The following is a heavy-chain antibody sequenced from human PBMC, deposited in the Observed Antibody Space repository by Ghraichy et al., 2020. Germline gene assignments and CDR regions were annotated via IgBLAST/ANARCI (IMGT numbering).Heavy chain of an antibody. Sequence: SETLSLTCTVSGGSISSSSYYWGWIRQPPGKGLEWIGSIYYSGSTYYNPSLKSRGTISVDTSKNQFSLKLSSVTAADTAVYYCARLYGYYRYFDYWGQGTLVTVSS. CDR1: GGSISSSSYY. CDR3: ARLYGYYRYFDY. V-gene: IGHV4-39*01. CDR2: IYYSGST. J-gene: IGHJ4*02. D-gene: IGHD4-17*01.